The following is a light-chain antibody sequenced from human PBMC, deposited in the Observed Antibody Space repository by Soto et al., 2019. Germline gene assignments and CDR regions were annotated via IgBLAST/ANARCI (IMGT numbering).Light chain of an antibody. V-gene: IGKV3-20*01. Sequence: IVLTQSPGTLSLSPGERTTLSCRASQSISRYLAWYQQKPGQGPRLLIYGASSRATGTPDRFSGSGSGTDFTLTISRLEPEDFALYYCQQYGSSPPTFGQGTKVEIK. J-gene: IGKJ1*01. CDR3: QQYGSSPPT. CDR2: GAS. CDR1: QSISRY.